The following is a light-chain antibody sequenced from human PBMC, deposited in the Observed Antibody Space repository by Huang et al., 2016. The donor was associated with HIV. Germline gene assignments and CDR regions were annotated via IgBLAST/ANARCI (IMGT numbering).Light chain of an antibody. Sequence: EIVLTQSPATLSLSPGERATLSCRASQDFGSYFAWFQQKPGQAPRLLIYDTFKRATGIPDRFSGSGSGTDFTLTITSLEPEDFAVYYCQQRANWYTFGQGTQLEIK. CDR2: DTF. J-gene: IGKJ2*01. CDR3: QQRANWYT. V-gene: IGKV3-11*01. CDR1: QDFGSY.